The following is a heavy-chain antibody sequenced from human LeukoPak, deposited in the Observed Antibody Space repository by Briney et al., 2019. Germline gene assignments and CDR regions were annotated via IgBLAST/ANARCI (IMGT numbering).Heavy chain of an antibody. CDR1: GFTFSSYA. Sequence: GGSLRLSCSASGFTFSSYAMHWVRQAPGKGLEYVSAISSNGGSTYYADSVKGRFAISRDNSKNTLYLQMSSLRAEDTAVYYCVTLIAVAGWPIDYWGQGTLVTVSS. J-gene: IGHJ4*02. V-gene: IGHV3-64D*06. D-gene: IGHD6-19*01. CDR3: VTLIAVAGWPIDY. CDR2: ISSNGGST.